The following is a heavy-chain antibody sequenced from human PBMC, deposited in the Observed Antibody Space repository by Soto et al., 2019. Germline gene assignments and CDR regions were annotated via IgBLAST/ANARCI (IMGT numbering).Heavy chain of an antibody. CDR2: VEVENDDR. V-gene: IGHV1-69-2*01. Sequence: EVLLQQSGAEAREPGGVVKMSCAVSGITFSDLHMHWVKQAPGKGLEWVGLVEVENDDRLYAEKYRGRLNINTDTSRHTSYMELTSLTSDDTAIYFCEAVRGSLGSLSFDYWGQGTPVTVSA. CDR3: EAVRGSLGSLSFDY. CDR1: GITFSDLH. D-gene: IGHD1-26*01. J-gene: IGHJ4*02.